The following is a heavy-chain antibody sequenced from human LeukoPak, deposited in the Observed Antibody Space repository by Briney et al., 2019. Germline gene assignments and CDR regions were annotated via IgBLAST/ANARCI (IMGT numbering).Heavy chain of an antibody. D-gene: IGHD4-17*01. J-gene: IGHJ4*02. CDR3: ADYGDYPDY. CDR1: GFTFSSYW. Sequence: GGSLRLSCAASGFTFSSYWMSWVRQAPGKGLEWVANIKQDGSEKYYVDSVKGRLTISRDNSKNTLYLQMNSLRAEDTAVYYCADYGDYPDYWGQGTLVTVSS. V-gene: IGHV3-7*03. CDR2: IKQDGSEK.